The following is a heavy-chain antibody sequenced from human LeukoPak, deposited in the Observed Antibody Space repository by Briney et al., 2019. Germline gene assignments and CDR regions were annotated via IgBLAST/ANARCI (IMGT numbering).Heavy chain of an antibody. CDR2: INHSGST. CDR3: ARRNGYSYGFINY. CDR1: GGSFSGYY. Sequence: SETLSLTCAVYGGSFSGYYWSWIRQPPGKGLEWIGEINHSGSTNYNPSLKSRVTISVDTSKNQSSLKLSSVTAADTAVYYCARRNGYSYGFINYWGQGTLVTVSS. J-gene: IGHJ4*02. V-gene: IGHV4-34*01. D-gene: IGHD5-18*01.